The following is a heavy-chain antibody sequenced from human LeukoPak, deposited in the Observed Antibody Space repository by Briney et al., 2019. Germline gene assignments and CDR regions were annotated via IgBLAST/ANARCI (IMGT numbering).Heavy chain of an antibody. CDR3: ARSGSIYGSDAFDI. J-gene: IGHJ3*02. D-gene: IGHD5-18*01. Sequence: SETLSLTCAVYGGSFSGHNWNWIRQPPGKGLEWIGKIIPSGIPNYDPSLKSRVTISVDTSKNYFSLKVTSVTAADTAVYYCARSGSIYGSDAFDIWGQGTMVTVSS. CDR2: IIPSGIP. CDR1: GGSFSGHN. V-gene: IGHV4-34*12.